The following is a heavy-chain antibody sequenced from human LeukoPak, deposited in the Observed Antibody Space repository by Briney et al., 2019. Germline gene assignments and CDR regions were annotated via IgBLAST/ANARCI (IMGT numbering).Heavy chain of an antibody. CDR3: AREVSALDC. Sequence: GGSLRLSCAASGFTFSSYGMHWVRQAPGKGLEWVAVIWYDGSNKYYADSVKGRFTISRDNSKNTLYLQMNSLRAEGTAVYYRAREVSALDCWGQGTLVTASS. CDR2: IWYDGSNK. CDR1: GFTFSSYG. J-gene: IGHJ4*02. V-gene: IGHV3-33*01.